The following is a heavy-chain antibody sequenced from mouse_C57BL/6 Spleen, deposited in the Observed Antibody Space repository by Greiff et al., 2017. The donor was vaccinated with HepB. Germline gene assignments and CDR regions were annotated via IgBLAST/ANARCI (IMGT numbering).Heavy chain of an antibody. CDR1: GYTFTSYW. D-gene: IGHD1-1*01. Sequence: QVQLQQPGAELVKPGASVKLSCKASGYTFTSYWMHWVKQRPGRGLEWIGRIDPNRGGTKYNEKFKSKATLTVDKPSSTAYMQLSSLTSEDSAVYYCAIGGESTVGWYFDVWGTGTTVTVSS. J-gene: IGHJ1*03. V-gene: IGHV1-72*01. CDR2: IDPNRGGT. CDR3: AIGGESTVGWYFDV.